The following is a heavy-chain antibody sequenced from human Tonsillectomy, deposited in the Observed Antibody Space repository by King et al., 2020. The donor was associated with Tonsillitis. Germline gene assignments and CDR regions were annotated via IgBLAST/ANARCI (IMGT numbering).Heavy chain of an antibody. CDR2: IYYSGST. CDR1: GGSISSYY. J-gene: IGHJ6*03. Sequence: QVQLQESGPGLVKPSETLSLTCTVSGGSISSYYWSWIRQPPGKGLEWIVYIYYSGSTNYNPPLKSRVTISVDTSKNQFSLKLSSVTAADTAVYYCAREEYYYNYMDVWGKGTTVTVSS. V-gene: IGHV4-59*01. CDR3: AREEYYYNYMDV.